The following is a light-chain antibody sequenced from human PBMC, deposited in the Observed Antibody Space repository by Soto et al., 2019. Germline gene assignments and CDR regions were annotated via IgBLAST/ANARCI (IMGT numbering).Light chain of an antibody. V-gene: IGKV3-15*01. CDR2: GAS. CDR1: QSVSTH. Sequence: EKVMTQSPATLSVSPGDRVTLSCRSSQSVSTHLARYQQKPGRAPRLLIYGASTRATGIPARFSGSGSGTEFTLTISSLESEDSAVYYCQQYDNWPPWTFGQGTKVDIK. CDR3: QQYDNWPPWT. J-gene: IGKJ1*01.